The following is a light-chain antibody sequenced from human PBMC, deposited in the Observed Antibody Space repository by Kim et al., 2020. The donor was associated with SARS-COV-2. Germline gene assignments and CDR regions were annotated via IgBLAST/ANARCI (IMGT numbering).Light chain of an antibody. J-gene: IGKJ4*01. Sequence: EIVMTQSPDSLAVSLGERATINCKSSQSLLYKTNNKNYLAWYQQRPGQPPKLLIYWASTRQFGVPDRFSGSGSGTDFTLTIASLQAEDVALYYCQQYHSNPLTFGGGTKVDIK. CDR3: QQYHSNPLT. V-gene: IGKV4-1*01. CDR2: WAS. CDR1: QSLLYKTNNKNY.